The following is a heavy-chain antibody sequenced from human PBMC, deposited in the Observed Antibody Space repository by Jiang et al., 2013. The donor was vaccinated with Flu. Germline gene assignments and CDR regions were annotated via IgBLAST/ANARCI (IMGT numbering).Heavy chain of an antibody. CDR3: ASINPGSYFDY. CDR2: IYYSGST. V-gene: IGHV4-39*01. CDR1: GGSISSSSYY. Sequence: GLVKPSETLSLTCTVSGGSISSSSYYWGWIRQPPGKGLEWIGSIYYSGSTYYNPSLKSRVTISVDTSKNQFSLKLSSVTAADTAVYYCASINPGSYFDYWGQGTLVTVSS. D-gene: IGHD3-10*01. J-gene: IGHJ4*02.